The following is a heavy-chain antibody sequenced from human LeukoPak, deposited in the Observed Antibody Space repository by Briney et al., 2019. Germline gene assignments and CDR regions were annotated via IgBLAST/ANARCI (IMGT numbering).Heavy chain of an antibody. Sequence: GGSLRLSCSASGFTFSSYCMNWVRQAPGKGLEWVANIEQHGNEKYYMDSVKGRFTISRDNAKNSLYLEMDSLRAEDTAVYYCAGGDYYGSGSARRHWFDPWGQGTLVTVSS. V-gene: IGHV3-7*04. CDR3: AGGDYYGSGSARRHWFDP. D-gene: IGHD3-10*01. J-gene: IGHJ5*02. CDR2: IEQHGNEK. CDR1: GFTFSSYC.